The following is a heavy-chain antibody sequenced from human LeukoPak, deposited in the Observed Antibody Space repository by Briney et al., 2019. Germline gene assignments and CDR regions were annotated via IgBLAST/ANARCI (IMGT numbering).Heavy chain of an antibody. V-gene: IGHV3-20*04. Sequence: PGGSLRLSCAASGFTFDDYGMSWVRQAPGKGLEWVSGINWNGGSTGYADSVKGRFTISRDNAKNSLYLQMNSLGAEDTALYYCARDSSSSYYDYYYYMDVWGKGTTVTVSS. D-gene: IGHD6-6*01. CDR2: INWNGGST. CDR3: ARDSSSSYYDYYYYMDV. J-gene: IGHJ6*03. CDR1: GFTFDDYG.